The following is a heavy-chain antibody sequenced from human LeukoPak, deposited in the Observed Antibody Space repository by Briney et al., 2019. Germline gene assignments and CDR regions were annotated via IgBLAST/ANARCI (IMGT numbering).Heavy chain of an antibody. J-gene: IGHJ4*02. V-gene: IGHV1-69*04. CDR2: IIPILGIA. Sequence: ASVKVSCKASGYTFTGYYMHWVRQAPGQGLEWMGRIIPILGIANYAQKFQGRVTITADKSTSTAYMELSSLRSEGTAVYYCARDAPLVGDYGDYAPFGYWGQGTLVTVSS. D-gene: IGHD4-17*01. CDR3: ARDAPLVGDYGDYAPFGY. CDR1: GYTFTGYY.